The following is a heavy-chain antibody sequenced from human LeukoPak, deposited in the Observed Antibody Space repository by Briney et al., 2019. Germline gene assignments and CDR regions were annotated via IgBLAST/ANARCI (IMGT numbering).Heavy chain of an antibody. CDR3: AKGSSSYYFAFDI. CDR1: GFTFSSYA. Sequence: PGGSLRLSCAASGFTFSSYAISWVRQAPGKGLEWVSGISGSGGSTYYADSVKGRFTISRDNSKNTLYLQMNSLRAEETAVYYCAKGSSSYYFAFDIWGQGTMVTVSS. CDR2: ISGSGGST. J-gene: IGHJ3*02. D-gene: IGHD6-13*01. V-gene: IGHV3-23*01.